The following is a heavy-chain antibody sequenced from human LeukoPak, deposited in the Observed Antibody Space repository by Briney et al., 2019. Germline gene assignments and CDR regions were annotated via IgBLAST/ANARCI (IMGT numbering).Heavy chain of an antibody. CDR2: INHSGST. CDR1: GGSFSGYY. D-gene: IGHD6-13*01. CDR3: ARVGGPLYSSSWYPAYYYYGMDV. V-gene: IGHV4-34*01. Sequence: SETLPLTCAVYGGSFSGYYWSWIRQPPGKGLEWIGEINHSGSTNYNPSLKSRVTISVDTSKNQFSLKLSSVTAADTAVYYCARVGGPLYSSSWYPAYYYYGMDVWGQGTTVTVSS. J-gene: IGHJ6*02.